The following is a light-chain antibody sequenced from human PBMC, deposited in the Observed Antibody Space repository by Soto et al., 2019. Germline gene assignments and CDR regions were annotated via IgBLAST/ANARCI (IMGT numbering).Light chain of an antibody. Sequence: EIVMTQSPATLSVSPGERVTLSCRASQSVGRNLAWYQQRPGQAPRLLIYGASTRAPDIPARFSASGSGTEFSLTIGSLQSEDFVVYYCQQYNDWPPPITFGRGTRLEIK. V-gene: IGKV3-15*01. CDR1: QSVGRN. J-gene: IGKJ5*01. CDR2: GAS. CDR3: QQYNDWPPPIT.